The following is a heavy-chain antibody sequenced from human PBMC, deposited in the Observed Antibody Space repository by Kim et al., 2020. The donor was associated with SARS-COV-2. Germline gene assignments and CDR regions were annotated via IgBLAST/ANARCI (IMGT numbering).Heavy chain of an antibody. Sequence: GGSLRLSCAASGFTFSSYSMNWVRQAPGKGLEWVSSISSSSSYIYYADSVKGRFTISRDNAKNSLYLQMNSLRAEDTAVYHCARGATAMVGGYDYWGQGTLVTVSS. CDR2: ISSSSSYI. CDR1: GFTFSSYS. CDR3: ARGATAMVGGYDY. J-gene: IGHJ4*02. D-gene: IGHD5-18*01. V-gene: IGHV3-21*01.